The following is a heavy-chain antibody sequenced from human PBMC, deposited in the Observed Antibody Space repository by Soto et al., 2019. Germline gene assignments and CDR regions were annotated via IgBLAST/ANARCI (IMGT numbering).Heavy chain of an antibody. CDR1: GFTFSSYW. D-gene: IGHD3-22*01. Sequence: GGSLRLSCAASGFTFSSYWMSWVRQAPGKGLEWVANIKQDGSEKYYVDSVKGRFTISSDNAKNSLYLQMNSLRAEDTAVYYCARRKWFFDYYYMDVWGKGTTVTVSS. CDR2: IKQDGSEK. CDR3: ARRKWFFDYYYMDV. J-gene: IGHJ6*03. V-gene: IGHV3-7*01.